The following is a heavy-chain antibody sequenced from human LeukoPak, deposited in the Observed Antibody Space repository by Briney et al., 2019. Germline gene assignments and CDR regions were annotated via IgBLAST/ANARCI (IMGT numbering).Heavy chain of an antibody. J-gene: IGHJ2*01. CDR1: GFTFSSYS. V-gene: IGHV3-21*01. Sequence: PGGSLRLSCAASGFTFSSYSMNWVRQAPGKGLEWVSSISSSSSYIFYADSMKGRFTISRDNAKHSLYLQMNSLRAEDTAMYYCARRVNYDTSAQGWYFDLWGRGTLLTVSS. D-gene: IGHD3-22*01. CDR3: ARRVNYDTSAQGWYFDL. CDR2: ISSSSSYI.